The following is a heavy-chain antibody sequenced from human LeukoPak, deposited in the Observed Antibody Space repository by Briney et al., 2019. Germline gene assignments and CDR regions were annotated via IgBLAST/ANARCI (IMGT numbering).Heavy chain of an antibody. CDR1: GDSISGYY. CDR2: IDYSGST. D-gene: IGHD5-12*01. Sequence: SETLSLTCTVSGDSISGYYWNWIRQPPGKGLEWIGYIDYSGSTNYNPSLKSRVTISIDTSKNQFSLRLASVTAADSAVYYCARGFDFKSTYFESWGQGTLVTVSS. V-gene: IGHV4-59*01. CDR3: ARGFDFKSTYFES. J-gene: IGHJ4*02.